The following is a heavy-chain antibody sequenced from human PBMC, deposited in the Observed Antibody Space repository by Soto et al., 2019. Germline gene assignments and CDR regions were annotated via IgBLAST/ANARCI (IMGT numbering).Heavy chain of an antibody. CDR2: IYYSGST. J-gene: IGHJ4*02. Sequence: SETLSLTCTVSGGSISSYYWSWIRQPPGKGLEWIGYIYYSGSTNYNPSLKSRVTISVDTSKSQFSLKLSSVTAADTAVYYCARAGAARYFDYWGQGTLVTVSS. V-gene: IGHV4-59*01. CDR3: ARAGAARYFDY. CDR1: GGSISSYY. D-gene: IGHD6-6*01.